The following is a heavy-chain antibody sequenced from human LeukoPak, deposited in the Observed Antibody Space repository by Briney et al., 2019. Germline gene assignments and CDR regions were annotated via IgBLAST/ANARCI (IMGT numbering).Heavy chain of an antibody. V-gene: IGHV3-33*01. CDR2: IWSDGSNK. J-gene: IGHJ4*02. Sequence: PGGSLRLSCAASGFIFRNYGMHWVRQAPGKGLEWVAVIWSDGSNKDYGDSVKGRFTISKVDSKNTLFLQMNSLRAEDTALYYCARSGGGTYFDNWGQGTLVTVSS. D-gene: IGHD2-15*01. CDR1: GFIFRNYG. CDR3: ARSGGGTYFDN.